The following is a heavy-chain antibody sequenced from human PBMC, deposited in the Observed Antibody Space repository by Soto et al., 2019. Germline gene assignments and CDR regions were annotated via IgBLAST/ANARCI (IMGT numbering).Heavy chain of an antibody. J-gene: IGHJ5*02. CDR3: ARDYGKLNP. Sequence: GGSLRLSCAASGFTFSSYSMNWVRQAPGKGLEWVSSISSSTSYMYYADSVKGRFTISRDNARNSLYLQMNSLRAEDTALYYCARDYGKLNPWGQGTLVTVSS. CDR2: ISSSTSYM. D-gene: IGHD2-15*01. CDR1: GFTFSSYS. V-gene: IGHV3-21*01.